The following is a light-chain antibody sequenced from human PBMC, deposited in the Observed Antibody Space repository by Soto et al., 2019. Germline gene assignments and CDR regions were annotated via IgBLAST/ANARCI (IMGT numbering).Light chain of an antibody. Sequence: QSVLTQSSSASASLGSSVKLTCILSSGHSTYIIAWHQQQPGKAPRFLMTLDRSGSYNRGSGVPDSFSGSSSGADRYLTIFNLQFEDEGDYYCETLYSNTHKVFGAGTKVTVL. CDR2: LDRSGSY. CDR1: SGHSTYI. V-gene: IGLV4-60*02. CDR3: ETLYSNTHKV. J-gene: IGLJ3*02.